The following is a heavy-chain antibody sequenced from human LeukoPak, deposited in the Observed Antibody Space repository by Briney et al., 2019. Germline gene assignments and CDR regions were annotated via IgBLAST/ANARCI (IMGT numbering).Heavy chain of an antibody. Sequence: SETLSLTCTVSGGSISSYYWSWIRQPPGKGLEWIGYIYYSGSTNYNPSLKSRVTISVDTSKNQFSLKLSSVTVADTAVYYCARVVVEMATIDIWGQGTMVTVSS. CDR3: ARVVVEMATIDI. J-gene: IGHJ3*02. V-gene: IGHV4-59*01. CDR1: GGSISSYY. CDR2: IYYSGST. D-gene: IGHD5-24*01.